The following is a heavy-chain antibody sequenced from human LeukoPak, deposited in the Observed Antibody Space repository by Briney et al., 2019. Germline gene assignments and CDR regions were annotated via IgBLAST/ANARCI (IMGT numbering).Heavy chain of an antibody. Sequence: GSLRLSCTASGFTFSSYAMSWVRQAPGKGLEWIGSIYYSGSTYYNPSLKSRVTILLDTSKNQFSLKVRSVTAADTAMYYCARDIYGYYYMDVWGKGTTVTVSS. D-gene: IGHD4-17*01. J-gene: IGHJ6*03. CDR3: ARDIYGYYYMDV. CDR2: IYYSGST. CDR1: GFTFSSYA. V-gene: IGHV4-39*07.